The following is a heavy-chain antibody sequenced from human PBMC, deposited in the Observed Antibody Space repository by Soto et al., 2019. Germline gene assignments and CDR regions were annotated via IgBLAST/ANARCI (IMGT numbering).Heavy chain of an antibody. CDR2: IYYSGNT. V-gene: IGHV4-31*03. D-gene: IGHD3-22*01. Sequence: SETLSLSCTVSGVSISGRGYYWRLILQHPGKGLEWIGYIYYSGNTYYNPSLKSRVAISVDTSKNQFSLKLSSVTAADTAVYYCARAPGDYYDSSGSLYFDYWGQGTLVTVSS. J-gene: IGHJ4*02. CDR3: ARAPGDYYDSSGSLYFDY. CDR1: GVSISGRGYY.